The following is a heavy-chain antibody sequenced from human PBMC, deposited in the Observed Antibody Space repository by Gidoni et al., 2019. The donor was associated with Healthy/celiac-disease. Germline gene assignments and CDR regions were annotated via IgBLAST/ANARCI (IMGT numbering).Heavy chain of an antibody. CDR1: GFTFSSYS. CDR2: ISSSSSYI. CDR3: AIYCSSTSCYTSNY. Sequence: EVQLVESGGGLVKPGGSLRLSCAASGFTFSSYSMNWVRQAPGKGLEWVSSISSSSSYIYCADSVKGRFTISRDNAKNSLYLQMNSLRAEDTAVYYCAIYCSSTSCYTSNYWGQGTLVTVSS. V-gene: IGHV3-21*01. D-gene: IGHD2-2*02. J-gene: IGHJ4*02.